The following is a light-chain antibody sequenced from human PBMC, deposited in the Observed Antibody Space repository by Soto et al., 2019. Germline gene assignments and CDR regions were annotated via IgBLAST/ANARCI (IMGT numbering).Light chain of an antibody. J-gene: IGKJ1*01. CDR3: QQYKNWPPWT. V-gene: IGKV3-15*01. CDR2: SAS. CDR1: QSVSTN. Sequence: ETVMTQSPATLSPSPGERATLSCRASQSVSTNLVWYQQRPGQAPRLLIYSASIRATGIPARFSGSGSETEFTLTISSLQSEDSALYYCQQYKNWPPWTFGQGTKVEV.